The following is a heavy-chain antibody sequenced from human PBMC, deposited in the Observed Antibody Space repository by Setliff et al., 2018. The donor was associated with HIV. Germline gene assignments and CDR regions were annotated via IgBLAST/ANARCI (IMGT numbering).Heavy chain of an antibody. CDR2: IYYSGST. CDR3: ARVRSGSYYVRRDDAFDI. V-gene: IGHV4-59*01. D-gene: IGHD1-26*01. Sequence: SETLSLTCTVSGGSISSYYWSWIRQPPGKGLEWIGYIYYSGSTNYNPSLKSRVTISVDTSKNQFSLKLSSVTAADTAVYYCARVRSGSYYVRRDDAFDIWGQGTMVTVSS. CDR1: GGSISSYY. J-gene: IGHJ3*02.